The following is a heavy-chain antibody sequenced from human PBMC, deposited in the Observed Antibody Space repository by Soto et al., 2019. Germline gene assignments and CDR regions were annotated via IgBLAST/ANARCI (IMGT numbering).Heavy chain of an antibody. CDR2: IWYDGSNK. V-gene: IGHV3-33*01. CDR1: GFTFSSYG. J-gene: IGHJ4*02. CDR3: ARYPPHYDFWSGYPPGDY. D-gene: IGHD3-3*01. Sequence: ESGGGVVQPGRSLRLSCAASGFTFSSYGMHWVRQAPGKGLEWVAVIWYDGSNKYYADSVKGRFTISRDNSMNTLYLQMNSLRAEDTAVYYCARYPPHYDFWSGYPPGDYWGQGTLVTVSS.